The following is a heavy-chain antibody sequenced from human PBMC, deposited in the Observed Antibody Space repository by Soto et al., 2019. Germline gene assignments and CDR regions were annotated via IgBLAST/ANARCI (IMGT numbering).Heavy chain of an antibody. J-gene: IGHJ4*02. D-gene: IGHD6-19*01. CDR1: GGSMSSSSYY. Sequence: XTLSLTCTVSGGSMSSSSYYWCWIRQPPGKGLEWVAVIYSGGSTYYADSVKGRFTISIDNSKNTLYLQMNSLRAEDTAVYYCARQISGWYIYYWGQGTLVTVSS. CDR3: ARQISGWYIYY. CDR2: IYSGGST. V-gene: IGHV3-66*04.